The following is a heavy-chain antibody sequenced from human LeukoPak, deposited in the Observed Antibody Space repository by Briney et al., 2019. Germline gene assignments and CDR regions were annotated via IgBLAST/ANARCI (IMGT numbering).Heavy chain of an antibody. CDR3: AKGVDYYDSSGYLGDY. D-gene: IGHD3-22*01. V-gene: IGHV1-2*02. J-gene: IGHJ4*02. CDR1: GYTFTGYY. CDR2: INPNSGGT. Sequence: ASVKVSCKASGYTFTGYYMHWVRQAPGQGLEWMGWINPNSGGTNYAQKFQGRVTMTRDTSISTAYMELSRLRSDDTAVYYCAKGVDYYDSSGYLGDYWGQGTLVTVSS.